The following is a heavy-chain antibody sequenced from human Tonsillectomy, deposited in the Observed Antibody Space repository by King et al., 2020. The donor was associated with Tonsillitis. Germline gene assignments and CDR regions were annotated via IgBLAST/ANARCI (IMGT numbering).Heavy chain of an antibody. J-gene: IGHJ5*02. V-gene: IGHV4-39*01. CDR3: ARLPPAYCVDGVCREYSWVDP. D-gene: IGHD2-8*01. Sequence: LQLQESGPGLVKPSETLSLTCTVSGGSIISDYYWGWVRQPPGKGLEWVGNIHYSGTTNYSPSLKTRVTISVDTPRNQFSLKLTSVTAADTAVYYCARLPPAYCVDGVCREYSWVDPWGQGTLVTVSS. CDR1: GGSIISDYY. CDR2: IHYSGTT.